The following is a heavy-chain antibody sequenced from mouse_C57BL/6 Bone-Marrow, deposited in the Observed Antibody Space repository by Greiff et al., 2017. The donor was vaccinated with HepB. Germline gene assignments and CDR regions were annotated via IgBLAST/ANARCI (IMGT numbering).Heavy chain of an antibody. CDR2: IDPSDSYT. V-gene: IGHV1-50*01. Sequence: QVQLQQPGAELVKPGASVKLSCKASGYTFTSYWMQWVKQRPGQGLEWIGEIDPSDSYTNYNQKFKGKATLTVDTSSSTAYMQLSSLTSEDAAVYYCERIGYYAIDYWGQGTSVTVSS. J-gene: IGHJ4*01. D-gene: IGHD2-14*01. CDR3: ERIGYYAIDY. CDR1: GYTFTSYW.